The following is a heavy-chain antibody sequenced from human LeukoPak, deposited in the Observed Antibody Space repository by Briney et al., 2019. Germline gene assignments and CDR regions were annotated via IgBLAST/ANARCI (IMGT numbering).Heavy chain of an antibody. V-gene: IGHV1-46*03. CDR2: INPSGGST. J-gene: IGHJ5*02. CDR3: AVSSPRSWFDP. CDR1: GYTFTSYY. Sequence: ASVKVSCKASGYTFTSYYVHWVRQAPGQGLEWMGIINPSGGSTSYAQKFQGRVTMTRDTSTSTVYMELSSLRSEDTAVYYCAVSSPRSWFDPWGQGTLVTVSS. D-gene: IGHD6-13*01.